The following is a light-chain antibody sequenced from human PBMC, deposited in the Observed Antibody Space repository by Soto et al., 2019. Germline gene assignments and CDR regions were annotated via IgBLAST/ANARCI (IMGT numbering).Light chain of an antibody. Sequence: IVLPQSPCTLSLSPGERSTLSCRSSQSVRSSYLAWYQQKPGQAPRLLIYGASSRATGIPDRISGSGSGTDFTLTICRLEPEDFAVYYCQLYGSPPQTFGQGTKVDIK. V-gene: IGKV3-20*01. CDR3: QLYGSPPQT. J-gene: IGKJ1*01. CDR1: QSVRSSY. CDR2: GAS.